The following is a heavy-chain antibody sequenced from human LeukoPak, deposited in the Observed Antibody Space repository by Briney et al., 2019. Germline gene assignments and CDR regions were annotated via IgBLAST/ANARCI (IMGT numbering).Heavy chain of an antibody. CDR2: ISAYNGNT. V-gene: IGHV1-18*01. CDR1: GYTFTSYG. Sequence: GASVKVSCKASGYTFTSYGISWVRQAPGQGLEWMGWISAYNGNTNYAQKLQGRVTMTTDTSASTAYMELSSLRSEDTAVYYCARGRAVAAPGSWFDPWGQGTLVTVSS. J-gene: IGHJ5*02. D-gene: IGHD6-19*01. CDR3: ARGRAVAAPGSWFDP.